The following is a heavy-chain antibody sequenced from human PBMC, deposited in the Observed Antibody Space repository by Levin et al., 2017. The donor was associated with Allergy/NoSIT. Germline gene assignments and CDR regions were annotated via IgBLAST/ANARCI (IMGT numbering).Heavy chain of an antibody. CDR2: INHSGST. V-gene: IGHV4-34*01. J-gene: IGHJ4*02. CDR3: ARGGGILTGDYYYFDY. CDR1: GGSFCGYY. Sequence: SQTLSLTCAVYGGSFCGYYWSWIRQPPGKGLEWIGEINHSGSTNYNPSLKSRVTISVDTSKNQFSLKLSSVTAADTAVDYCARGGGILTGDYYYFDYWGQGTLVTVSS. D-gene: IGHD3-9*01.